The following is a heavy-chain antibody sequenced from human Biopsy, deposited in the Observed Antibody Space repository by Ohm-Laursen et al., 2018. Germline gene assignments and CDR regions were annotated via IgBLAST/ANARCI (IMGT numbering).Heavy chain of an antibody. CDR1: VGSFSGYY. Sequence: SDTLSLTCAVYVGSFSGYYWSWIRQPPGKGLEWIGSIHYSGTTYYHASLRSRVTISVDKSKNQFSLKLTSVTAAETAVYYCARQGEWEHFADYWGQGTLVSVSS. J-gene: IGHJ4*02. CDR2: IHYSGTT. V-gene: IGHV4-34*01. D-gene: IGHD1-26*01. CDR3: ARQGEWEHFADY.